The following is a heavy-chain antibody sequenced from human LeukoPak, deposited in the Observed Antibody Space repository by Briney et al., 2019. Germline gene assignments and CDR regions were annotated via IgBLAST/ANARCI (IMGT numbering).Heavy chain of an antibody. Sequence: PGGSLRLSCAASGFTFSSYAMSWVRQAPGKGLEWVSAFSGSGGSTGYADSVKGRFTISRDNSKNTLYLQMNSLRAEDTAVYYCAKPGDSSSWSDWFDPWGQGTLVTVSS. V-gene: IGHV3-23*01. CDR2: FSGSGGST. J-gene: IGHJ5*02. D-gene: IGHD6-13*01. CDR1: GFTFSSYA. CDR3: AKPGDSSSWSDWFDP.